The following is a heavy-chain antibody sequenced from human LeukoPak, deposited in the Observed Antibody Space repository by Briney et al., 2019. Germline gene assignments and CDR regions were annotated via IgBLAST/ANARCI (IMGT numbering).Heavy chain of an antibody. Sequence: GGSLRLSCAASGFTVSSNYMSWVRQAPGKGLEWVSVIYSGGSTYYADSVKGRFTISRDNSKNTLYLQMNSLRAEDTAVYYCAKGGYSYGDYYMDVWGKGTTVTISS. V-gene: IGHV3-66*01. CDR1: GFTVSSNY. J-gene: IGHJ6*03. CDR3: AKGGYSYGDYYMDV. CDR2: IYSGGST. D-gene: IGHD5-18*01.